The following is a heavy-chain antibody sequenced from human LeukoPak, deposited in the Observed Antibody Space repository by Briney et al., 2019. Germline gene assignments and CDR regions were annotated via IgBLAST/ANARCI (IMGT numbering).Heavy chain of an antibody. V-gene: IGHV1-2*02. J-gene: IGHJ6*01. D-gene: IGHD2-15*01. Sequence: ASVKVSCKASGYTFTSYYMHWVRQAPGRGREWMGWINANSGGTKYAQKFQGRVTMTRDTSISTAYMELSRLRSDDPAVYFCANAILVVVAATSYSGIDVRGEGTPVTVSS. CDR1: GYTFTSYY. CDR2: INANSGGT. CDR3: ANAILVVVAATSYSGIDV.